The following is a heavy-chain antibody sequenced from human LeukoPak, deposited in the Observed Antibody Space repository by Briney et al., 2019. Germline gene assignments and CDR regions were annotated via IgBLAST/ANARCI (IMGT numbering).Heavy chain of an antibody. J-gene: IGHJ4*02. CDR3: ARARSNYFDY. CDR2: IYYSGST. Sequence: SETLSLTCTVSGGSVSGGGYYWSWIRQHPGKGPEWIGYIYYSGSTYYNPSLKSRVTISVDTSKNQFSLKLSSVTAADTAVYYCARARSNYFDYWGQGTLVTVSS. CDR1: GGSVSGGGYY. V-gene: IGHV4-31*03.